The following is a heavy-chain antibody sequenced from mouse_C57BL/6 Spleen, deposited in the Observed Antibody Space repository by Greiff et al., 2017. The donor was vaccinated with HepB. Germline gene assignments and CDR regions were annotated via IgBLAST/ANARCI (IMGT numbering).Heavy chain of an antibody. CDR3: ARENFGTGPYFDV. CDR1: GFTFSSYA. V-gene: IGHV5-4*01. D-gene: IGHD2-1*01. Sequence: EVHLVESGGGLVKPGGSLKLSCAASGFTFSSYAMSWVRQTPEKRLEWVATISDGGSYTYYPDNVKGRSTISRDNAKNNLYLQMSHLKSEDTAMYYCARENFGTGPYFDVWGTGTTVTVSS. CDR2: ISDGGSYT. J-gene: IGHJ1*03.